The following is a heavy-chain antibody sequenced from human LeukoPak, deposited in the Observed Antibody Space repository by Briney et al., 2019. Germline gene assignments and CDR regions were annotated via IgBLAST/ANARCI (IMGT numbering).Heavy chain of an antibody. D-gene: IGHD5-12*01. V-gene: IGHV3-74*01. J-gene: IGHJ4*02. Sequence: GESLRLSCAASGFTFSSYWMHWVRQASGKGLVWVSRITIDGSSTSYADSVKGRFTISRDNAKNTVYLQMNSLRAEDTAVYYCASGWSGFGVGYWGQGTLVTVSS. CDR1: GFTFSSYW. CDR3: ASGWSGFGVGY. CDR2: ITIDGSST.